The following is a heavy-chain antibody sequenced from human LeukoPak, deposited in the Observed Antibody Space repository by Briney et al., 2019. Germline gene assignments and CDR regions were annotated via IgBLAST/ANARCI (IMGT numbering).Heavy chain of an antibody. Sequence: SQTLSLTCAISGDSVSSNTAAWNWIRQSPSRGPEWLGRTFYRSKWINQYGPSVESRITIIPDTSMNQFSLQLSSLTPEDTAVYYCVRGEGNFDYWGQGTLVTVSS. CDR3: VRGEGNFDY. D-gene: IGHD3-10*01. CDR2: TFYRSKWIN. V-gene: IGHV6-1*01. J-gene: IGHJ4*02. CDR1: GDSVSSNTAA.